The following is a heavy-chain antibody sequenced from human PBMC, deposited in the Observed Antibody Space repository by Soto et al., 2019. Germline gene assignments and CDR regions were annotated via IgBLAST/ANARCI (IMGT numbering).Heavy chain of an antibody. CDR2: ISAYNGNT. Sequence: QVQLVQSGAEMEKPGASVKVSCKASGYTFPSYGISWVRQAPGQGLEWMGWISAYNGNTNYAQKLQGRVTMTTDTSTSTAYMELRSLRSDDTAVYYCAREGRGISHYYGMDVWGQGTTVTVSS. J-gene: IGHJ6*02. CDR3: AREGRGISHYYGMDV. CDR1: GYTFPSYG. V-gene: IGHV1-18*01. D-gene: IGHD3-10*01.